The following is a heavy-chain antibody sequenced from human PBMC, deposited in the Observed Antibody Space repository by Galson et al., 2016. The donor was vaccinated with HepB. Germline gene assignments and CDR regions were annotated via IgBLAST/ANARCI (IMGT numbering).Heavy chain of an antibody. Sequence: ETLSLPCSVSSGSMNPIDLSWGGVRQSPGEWLECIGSVYRGRPYYSPALERRVTMSVDTSTDVLSLRQTALTAADTAVYYCARAGVGTRASFDWWGQGTLVAVSS. CDR1: SGSMNPIDLS. CDR2: VYRGRP. V-gene: IGHV4-39*02. D-gene: IGHD4-23*01. J-gene: IGHJ4*02. CDR3: ARAGVGTRASFDW.